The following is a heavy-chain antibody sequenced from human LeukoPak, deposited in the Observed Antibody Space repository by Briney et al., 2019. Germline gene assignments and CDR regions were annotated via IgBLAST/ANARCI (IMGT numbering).Heavy chain of an antibody. Sequence: GGSLRLSCAVSGFIFTKAWMTWVRQAPGKGLEWVATITQDGSARYYVDFVKGRFTISRDNARNSVYLQMNTLRAEDTAIYYCATYSSLNTREFQYWGQGTLVTVSP. CDR1: GFIFTKAW. CDR3: ATYSSLNTREFQY. J-gene: IGHJ1*01. D-gene: IGHD3-22*01. V-gene: IGHV3-7*01. CDR2: ITQDGSAR.